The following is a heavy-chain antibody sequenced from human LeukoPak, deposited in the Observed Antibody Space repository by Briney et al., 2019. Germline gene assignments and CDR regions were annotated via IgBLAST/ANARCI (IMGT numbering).Heavy chain of an antibody. Sequence: PSETLSLTCTVSGGSISSYYWSWMRQPAGKGLEWIGRIYTSGSTNYNPSLKSRVTMSVDTSKNQFSLKLSSVTAADTAVYYCARGGVTLIVDDYYGMDVWGQGTTVTVSS. CDR1: GGSISSYY. CDR3: ARGGVTLIVDDYYGMDV. J-gene: IGHJ6*02. V-gene: IGHV4-4*07. D-gene: IGHD3-22*01. CDR2: IYTSGST.